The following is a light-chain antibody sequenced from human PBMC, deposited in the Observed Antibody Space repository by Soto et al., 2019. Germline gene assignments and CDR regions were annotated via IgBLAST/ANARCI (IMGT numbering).Light chain of an antibody. Sequence: DIQMTQSPSSLSAFVGDRVTITCRASLAISNYLAWYQQRPGKLPKLLIYGASTWQSGVTSRSAGSGSETEFSLTITSLQPEDVATYYCQRYNTVPCAFGQATNVEIK. V-gene: IGKV1-27*01. CDR1: LAISNY. CDR2: GAS. J-gene: IGKJ1*01. CDR3: QRYNTVPCA.